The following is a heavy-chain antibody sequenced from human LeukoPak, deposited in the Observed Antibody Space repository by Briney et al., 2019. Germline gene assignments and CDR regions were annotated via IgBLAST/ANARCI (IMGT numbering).Heavy chain of an antibody. Sequence: GGSLRLSCAASGFTFSSYGMHWVRQAPGKGLEWVSVISYDGSNKYYADSVKGRFTISRDNSKNTLYLQMSSLRAEDTAVYYCAKDPAGAPEYYFDYWGQGTLVTVSS. CDR3: AKDPAGAPEYYFDY. CDR1: GFTFSSYG. D-gene: IGHD1-14*01. V-gene: IGHV3-30*18. CDR2: ISYDGSNK. J-gene: IGHJ4*02.